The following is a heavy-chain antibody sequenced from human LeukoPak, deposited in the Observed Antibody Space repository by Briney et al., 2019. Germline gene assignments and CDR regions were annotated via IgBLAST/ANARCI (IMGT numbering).Heavy chain of an antibody. D-gene: IGHD5-12*01. J-gene: IGHJ6*02. V-gene: IGHV3-21*01. CDR3: ARGGYSGIYYGMDV. CDR2: ISSSSSYI. CDR1: GFTFSSYS. Sequence: GGSLRLSCAASGFTFSSYSMNWVRQAPGKGLEWVSSISSSSSYIYYADSVKGRFTISRDNAKNSLYLQMNSLRAEDTAVYYCARGGYSGIYYGMDVWGQGTTVTVSS.